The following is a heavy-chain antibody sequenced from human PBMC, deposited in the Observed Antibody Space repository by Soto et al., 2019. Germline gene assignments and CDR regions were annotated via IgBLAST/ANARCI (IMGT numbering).Heavy chain of an antibody. CDR2: ISAYNGNT. J-gene: IGHJ4*02. Sequence: ASVKVSCKASGYTFTSYGISWVRQAPGQGLEWMGWISAYNGNTNYAQKLQGRVTMTTDTSTSTACMELRSLRSDDTAVYYCARDSGSYTEDFDYWGQGTLVTVSS. V-gene: IGHV1-18*01. CDR3: ARDSGSYTEDFDY. D-gene: IGHD1-26*01. CDR1: GYTFTSYG.